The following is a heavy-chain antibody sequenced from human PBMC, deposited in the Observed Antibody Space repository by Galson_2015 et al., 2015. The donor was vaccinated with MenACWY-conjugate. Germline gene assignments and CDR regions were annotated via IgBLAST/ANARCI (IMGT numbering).Heavy chain of an antibody. CDR1: GFTVSGID. Sequence: SLRLSCAASGFTVSGIDMSWVRQAPGKGLEWVSVIYGGTTTEYADSVKGRFTISRDISKNSLYLQMNTLRVEDTAMYYCAISNGRSNRARNSSSFTRTAWGGGTPAPS. D-gene: IGHD2-8*01. CDR2: IYGGTTT. CDR3: AISNGRSNRARNSSSFTRTA. J-gene: IGHJ4*03. V-gene: IGHV3-53*01.